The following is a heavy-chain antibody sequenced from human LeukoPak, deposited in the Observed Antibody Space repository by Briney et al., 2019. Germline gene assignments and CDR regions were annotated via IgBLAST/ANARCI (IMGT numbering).Heavy chain of an antibody. J-gene: IGHJ5*02. CDR2: IRYDGSNK. CDR3: ANEKGDYASDWFDP. CDR1: GFTFSSYG. V-gene: IGHV3-30*02. D-gene: IGHD4-17*01. Sequence: GGSLRLSCAASGFTFSSYGMHWVRQAPGKGLEWVAFIRYDGSNKYYADSVKGRFTISRDNSKNTLYLQMNSLRAEDTAVYYCANEKGDYASDWFDPWGQGTLVTVSS.